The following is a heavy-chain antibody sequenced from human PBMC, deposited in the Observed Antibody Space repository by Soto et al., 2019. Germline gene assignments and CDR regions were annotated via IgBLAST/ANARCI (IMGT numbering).Heavy chain of an antibody. Sequence: QVQLQESGPGLVKHSGTLSLTCGVSSGSITRSNWWSWVRQPPGKRLEWIGEIYQSGSTTYIPSLKSRVTISLDKSKNQFSLNLTSVTAADTAVYYCSRSVTGARGWFDPWGQGTLVTVSS. J-gene: IGHJ5*02. D-gene: IGHD2-21*02. CDR2: IYQSGST. CDR3: SRSVTGARGWFDP. V-gene: IGHV4-4*02. CDR1: SGSITRSNW.